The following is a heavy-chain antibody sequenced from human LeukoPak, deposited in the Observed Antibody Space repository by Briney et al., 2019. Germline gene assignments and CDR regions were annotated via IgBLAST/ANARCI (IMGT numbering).Heavy chain of an antibody. CDR1: GFTSSSYA. J-gene: IGHJ3*02. V-gene: IGHV3-23*01. CDR2: ISGGGGST. Sequence: PGGSLRLSCAASGFTSSSYAMSWVRQAPGKGLEWVSAISGGGGSTYYADSVKGRVTISRDNSKNTRYLQMNSLRAEDTAVYYCAKDHRITMIVVVPGDAFDIWGQGTMVTVSS. D-gene: IGHD3-22*01. CDR3: AKDHRITMIVVVPGDAFDI.